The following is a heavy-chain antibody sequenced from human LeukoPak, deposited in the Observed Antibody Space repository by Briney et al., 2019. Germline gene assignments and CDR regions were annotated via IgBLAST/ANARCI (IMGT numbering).Heavy chain of an antibody. V-gene: IGHV4-4*09. CDR2: IYTSGST. J-gene: IGHJ2*01. CDR3: ASRYYYDSSGGWYFDL. D-gene: IGHD3-22*01. Sequence: SETLSLTCTVSGGSISSYYWSWIRQPPGKGLEWIGYIYTSGSTNYNPSLKSRVTISVDTSKNQFSLKLSSVTAADTAVYYCASRYYYDSSGGWYFDLWGRGTLVTVSS. CDR1: GGSISSYY.